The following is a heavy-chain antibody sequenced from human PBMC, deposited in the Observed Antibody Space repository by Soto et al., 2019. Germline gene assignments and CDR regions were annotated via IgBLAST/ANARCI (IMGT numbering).Heavy chain of an antibody. J-gene: IGHJ6*02. CDR3: ASGIVGATTYGMDV. CDR2: INWNGGST. V-gene: IGHV3-20*04. Sequence: EVPLVESGGGVVRPGGSLRLSCAASGFTFDDYGMSWVRPAPGKGLEWVSGINWNGGSTGYADSVKGRFTISRDNAKNSLYLQMNSLRAEDTALYYCASGIVGATTYGMDVWGQGTTVTVSS. CDR1: GFTFDDYG. D-gene: IGHD1-26*01.